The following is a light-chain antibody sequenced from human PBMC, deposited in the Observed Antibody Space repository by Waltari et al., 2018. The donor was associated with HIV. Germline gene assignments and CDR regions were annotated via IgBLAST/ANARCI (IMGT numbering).Light chain of an antibody. CDR3: FSTNSGGNQGL. CDR2: EGS. J-gene: IGLJ2*01. CDR1: ALPYRY. V-gene: IGLV3-10*01. Sequence: SHELTQPPSVSVSPGPAARITCSGDALPYRYVYWYQQKSGQAPVLVIHEGSRRPSGIPERISGSTTGTMATLTISGAQVEDEADYYCFSTNSGGNQGLFGRGTKLIVL.